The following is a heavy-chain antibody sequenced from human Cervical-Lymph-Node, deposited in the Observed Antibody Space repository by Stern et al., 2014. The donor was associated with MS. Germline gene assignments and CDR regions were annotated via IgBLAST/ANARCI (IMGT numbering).Heavy chain of an antibody. CDR3: ASAYRAS. Sequence: EVQLEESGGGIVQPGGSLMISCVASGFNFRTYWMHWVRHGPGKGLDWVSRINGDGTVSTYADSVRGRFTISRNNANNTMSLQLDNLRVEDTAIYYCASAYRASWGQGTLVTVST. CDR1: GFNFRTYW. V-gene: IGHV3-74*02. CDR2: INGDGTVS. J-gene: IGHJ4*02. D-gene: IGHD1-1*01.